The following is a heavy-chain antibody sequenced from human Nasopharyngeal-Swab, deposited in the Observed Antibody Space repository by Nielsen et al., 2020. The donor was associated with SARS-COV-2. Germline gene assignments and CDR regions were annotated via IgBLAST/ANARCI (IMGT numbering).Heavy chain of an antibody. V-gene: IGHV5-51*01. D-gene: IGHD3-22*01. CDR3: ARVQYYYDGSVHLRHWYFDL. J-gene: IGHJ2*01. CDR2: IYPGDSDT. Sequence: GGSLRLSCKGSGYSFTDYWIGWVRQMPGNGLEWMGIIYPGDSDTRYSTSFQGQVTFSAAKSISTAYLQWSSLKASDTAIYYCARVQYYYDGSVHLRHWYFDLWGRGTLVTVSS. CDR1: GYSFTDYW.